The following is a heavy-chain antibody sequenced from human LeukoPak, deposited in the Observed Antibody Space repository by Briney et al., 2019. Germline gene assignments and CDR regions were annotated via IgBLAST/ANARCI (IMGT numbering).Heavy chain of an antibody. CDR3: ARSAGSSSSWEFDY. CDR1: EYRFTSYW. V-gene: IGHV5-51*01. D-gene: IGHD6-13*01. CDR2: IYSGDSET. J-gene: IGHJ4*02. Sequence: GESLKISCKGSEYRFTSYWIGWVRPMPGKGLEWMGIIYSGDSETRYSPSFQGQVTISADKSINTAYLQWGSLKASDTAMYYCARSAGSSSSWEFDYWGQGTLVTVSS.